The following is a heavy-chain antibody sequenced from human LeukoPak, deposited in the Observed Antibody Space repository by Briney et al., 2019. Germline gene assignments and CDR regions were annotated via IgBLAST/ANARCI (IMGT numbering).Heavy chain of an antibody. Sequence: PSETLSLTCAVYGGSFSGYYWSWIRQPPGKGLEWIGEINHSGSTNYNPSLKSRVTMSVDTSKNQFSLKLSSVTAADTAVYYCARGPERELFSPFDYWGQGTLVTVSS. J-gene: IGHJ4*02. D-gene: IGHD3-10*01. CDR1: GGSFSGYY. V-gene: IGHV4-34*01. CDR2: INHSGST. CDR3: ARGPERELFSPFDY.